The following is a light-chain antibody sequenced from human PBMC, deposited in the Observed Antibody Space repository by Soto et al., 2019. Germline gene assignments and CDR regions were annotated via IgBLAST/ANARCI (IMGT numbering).Light chain of an antibody. J-gene: IGKJ3*01. CDR2: GAS. Sequence: EIVLSQSPGTLSLSPGERATLSCRASQSVSSSYFAWYQQKPGQAPRLLIYGASSRATDIPDRFSGSGSGTDFTLTISRLEPEDFALYYCQQYGSSPFTFGPGTKVDIK. V-gene: IGKV3-20*01. CDR1: QSVSSSY. CDR3: QQYGSSPFT.